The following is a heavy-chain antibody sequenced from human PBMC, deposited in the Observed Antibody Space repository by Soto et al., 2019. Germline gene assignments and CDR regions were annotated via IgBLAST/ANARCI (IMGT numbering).Heavy chain of an antibody. V-gene: IGHV1-18*01. J-gene: IGHJ6*02. Sequence: VASVKVSCKASGYTFTSYGISWVRQAPGQGLEWMGWISAYNGNTNYAQKLQGRVTMTTDTSTSTAYMELRSLRSDDTAVYYCARDSGSSSSGYYGMDVWGQGTTVTVSS. CDR1: GYTFTSYG. D-gene: IGHD6-6*01. CDR3: ARDSGSSSSGYYGMDV. CDR2: ISAYNGNT.